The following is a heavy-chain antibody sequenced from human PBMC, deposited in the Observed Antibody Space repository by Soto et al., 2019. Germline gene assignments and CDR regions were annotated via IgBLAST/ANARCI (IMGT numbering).Heavy chain of an antibody. V-gene: IGHV4-59*01. D-gene: IGHD4-17*01. Sequence: QVQLQESGPGLVKPSETLSLTCTVSGGSISSYYWSWIRQPPGKGLEWIGYIYYSGSTNYNPSLKSRFTISADTSKNQFALKLSSVTAADTAVYYCARTYGFDDFDIWGHETMVTVSS. CDR2: IYYSGST. CDR3: ARTYGFDDFDI. CDR1: GGSISSYY. J-gene: IGHJ3*02.